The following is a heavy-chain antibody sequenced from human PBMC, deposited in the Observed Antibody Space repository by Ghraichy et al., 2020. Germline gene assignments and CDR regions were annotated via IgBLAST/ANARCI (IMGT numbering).Heavy chain of an antibody. CDR2: IKPDGSDR. Sequence: GSLRLSCAASGFTLSSYWMMWVRQAPGKGLEWVASIKPDGSDRYYVDSVKGRFTICRDNAKNSLYLQMSSLRAEDTAVYYCARDHYWAQGTLVTVSS. CDR1: GFTLSSYW. J-gene: IGHJ4*02. V-gene: IGHV3-7*01. CDR3: ARDHY.